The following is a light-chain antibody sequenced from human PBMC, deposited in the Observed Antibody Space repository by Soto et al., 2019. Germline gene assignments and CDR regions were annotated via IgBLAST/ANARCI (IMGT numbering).Light chain of an antibody. CDR2: STN. CDR3: LLYFGGPWV. J-gene: IGLJ3*02. CDR1: TGAVTSGYY. Sequence: QSAVTQEPSLTVSPGGTVTLTCASRTGAVTSGYYPNWFQQKPGQAPRALIYSTNKKHSWTPGRFSGSLLGAKAALTLSGVQPEDEAEYYCLLYFGGPWVFGGGTKLTVL. V-gene: IGLV7-43*01.